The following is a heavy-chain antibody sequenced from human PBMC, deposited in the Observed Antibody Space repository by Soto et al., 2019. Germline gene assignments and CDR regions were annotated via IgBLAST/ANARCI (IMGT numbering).Heavy chain of an antibody. V-gene: IGHV4-39*01. CDR3: AESGNYGDYLYSFDY. Sequence: PSETLSLTRTVSGGSISSSSYYWGWIRQPPGKGLEWIGSIYYSGSTYYNPSLKSRVTISVDTSKNQFSLKLSSVTAADTAVYYCAESGNYGDYLYSFDYWGQGTLVTVSS. CDR2: IYYSGST. J-gene: IGHJ4*02. D-gene: IGHD4-17*01. CDR1: GGSISSSSYY.